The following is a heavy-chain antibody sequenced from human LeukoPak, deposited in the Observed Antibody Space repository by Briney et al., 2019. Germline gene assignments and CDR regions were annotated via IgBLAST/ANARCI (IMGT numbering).Heavy chain of an antibody. CDR3: AREGGIDYYDSNGYSTSLFDY. J-gene: IGHJ4*02. D-gene: IGHD3-22*01. V-gene: IGHV1-46*01. CDR1: GYTFTSYY. Sequence: ASVKVSCTASGYTFTSYYMHWVRQAPGQGLEWMGIINPSGGSTSYAQKFQGRVSMTRDMSTSTVYMELSSLRSEDTAVYYCAREGGIDYYDSNGYSTSLFDYRGQGTLVTVSS. CDR2: INPSGGST.